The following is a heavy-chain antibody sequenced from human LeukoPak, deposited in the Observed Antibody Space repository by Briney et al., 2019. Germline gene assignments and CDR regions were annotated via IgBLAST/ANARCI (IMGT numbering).Heavy chain of an antibody. D-gene: IGHD3-22*01. J-gene: IGHJ4*02. Sequence: ASVKVSCKASGYTFTGYYMHWVRQAPGQGLEWMGIINTSGGSTSYAQKFQGRVTMTRDTSISTAYMELSRLRSDDTAVYYCARDIPRNRYYYDSRVSPLDYWGQGTLVTVSS. V-gene: IGHV1-46*01. CDR1: GYTFTGYY. CDR3: ARDIPRNRYYYDSRVSPLDY. CDR2: INTSGGST.